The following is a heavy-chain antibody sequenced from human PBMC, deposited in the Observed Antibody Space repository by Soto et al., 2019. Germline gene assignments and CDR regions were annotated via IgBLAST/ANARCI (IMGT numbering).Heavy chain of an antibody. CDR1: GFTVSSNY. J-gene: IGHJ4*02. CDR3: ARSYDSLPRIDY. V-gene: IGHV3-53*01. D-gene: IGHD3-3*01. Sequence: HPGGSLRLSCAASGFTVSSNYMSWVRQAPGKGLEWVSVIYSGGSTYYADSVKGRFTISRDNSKNTLYLQMNSLRAEDTAVYYCARSYDSLPRIDYWGQGTLVTVSS. CDR2: IYSGGST.